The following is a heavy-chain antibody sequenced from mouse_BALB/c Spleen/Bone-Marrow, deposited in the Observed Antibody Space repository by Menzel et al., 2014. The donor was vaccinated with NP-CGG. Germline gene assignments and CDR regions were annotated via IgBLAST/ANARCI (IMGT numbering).Heavy chain of an antibody. J-gene: IGHJ2*01. CDR2: IRNKAYSYTT. Sequence: DVHLVESGGGLVQPGGSLRLSCATSGFTFTDYYMNWVRQPPGKALEWLGFIRNKAYSYTTEYSASVKGRFTISRDISQSILYLQMNTLRAEDSATYYCARDMGGLLFDYWGQGTALTVSS. CDR1: GFTFTDYY. CDR3: ARDMGGLLFDY. D-gene: IGHD2-3*01. V-gene: IGHV7-3*02.